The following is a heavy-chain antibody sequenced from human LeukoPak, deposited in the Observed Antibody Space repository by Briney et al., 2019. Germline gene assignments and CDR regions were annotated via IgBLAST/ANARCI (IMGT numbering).Heavy chain of an antibody. CDR3: ARDPPHY. CDR1: GFPFNIYS. CDR2: IIPILGIA. Sequence: ASVKVSCKTSGFPFNIYSITWVRQAPGQGLEWMGRIIPILGIANYAQKFQGRVTITADKSTSTAYMELSSLRSEDTAVYYCARDPPHYWGQGTLVTVSS. V-gene: IGHV1-69*04. J-gene: IGHJ4*02.